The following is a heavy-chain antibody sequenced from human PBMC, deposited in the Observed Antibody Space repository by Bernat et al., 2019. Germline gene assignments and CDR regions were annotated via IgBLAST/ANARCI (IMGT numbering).Heavy chain of an antibody. Sequence: EVQLVQSGAEVKKPGESLKISCKGSGFSFTSYWIGWVRQMPGKGLEWMGIIYLGDSDTRYSPSIRGQVNIAADKSISTAYRQWSSLKESDTAMYNCARRADSSGGFDSWGQGTLVTVSS. CDR1: GFSFTSYW. D-gene: IGHD6-19*01. J-gene: IGHJ5*01. CDR3: ARRADSSGGFDS. V-gene: IGHV5-51*03. CDR2: IYLGDSDT.